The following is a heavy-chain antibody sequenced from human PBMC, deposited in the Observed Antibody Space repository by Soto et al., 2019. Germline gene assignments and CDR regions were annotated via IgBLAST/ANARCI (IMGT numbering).Heavy chain of an antibody. CDR2: IYYSGST. Sequence: SETLSLTCTVSGGSISSGGYYWSWIRQHPGKGLEWIGYIYYSGSTYYNPSLKSRVTISVDTSKNQFSLKLSSVTAADTAVYYCARGGLRSYDYWGQGTLVTVSS. CDR3: ARGGLRSYDY. CDR1: GGSISSGGYY. D-gene: IGHD4-17*01. J-gene: IGHJ4*02. V-gene: IGHV4-31*03.